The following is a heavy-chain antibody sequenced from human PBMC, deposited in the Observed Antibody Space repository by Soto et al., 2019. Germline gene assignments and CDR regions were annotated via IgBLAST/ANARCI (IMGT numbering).Heavy chain of an antibody. CDR3: ARDGRYYYDSSGYFAEYFQH. V-gene: IGHV3-48*02. J-gene: IGHJ1*01. Sequence: GGSLSLSCAASGLSFSSYGMSWVRQAPGKGLEWVSGISSSSTIYYADSVKGRFTISRDNAKNSLYLQMNSLRDEDTAVYYCARDGRYYYDSSGYFAEYFQHWGQGTLVTVSS. D-gene: IGHD3-22*01. CDR2: ISSSSTI. CDR1: GLSFSSYG.